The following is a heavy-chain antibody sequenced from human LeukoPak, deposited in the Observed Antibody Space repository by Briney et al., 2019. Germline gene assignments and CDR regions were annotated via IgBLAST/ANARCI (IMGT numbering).Heavy chain of an antibody. J-gene: IGHJ4*02. CDR2: MNPNSGNT. CDR1: GYTFTSYD. Sequence: ASVKVSCKASGYTFTSYDINWVRQATGQGLEWMGWMNPNSGNTGYAQKFQGRVTMTRNTSISTAYMELSSLRSEDTAVYYCARGPNSYYYGSGTQDYWGQGTLVTVSS. D-gene: IGHD3-10*01. CDR3: ARGPNSYYYGSGTQDY. V-gene: IGHV1-8*01.